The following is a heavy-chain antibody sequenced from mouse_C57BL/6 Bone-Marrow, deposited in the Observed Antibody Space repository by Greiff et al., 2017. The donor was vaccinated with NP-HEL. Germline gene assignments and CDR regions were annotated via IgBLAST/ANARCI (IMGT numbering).Heavy chain of an antibody. CDR2: IYPGDGDT. Sequence: VKLQQSGAELVKPGASVKISCKASGYAFSSYWMNWVKQRPGKGLEWIGQIYPGDGDTNYNGKFKGKATLTADKSSSTAYMQLSSLTSEDSAVYFCARRGYYGSSYDYAMDYWGQGTSVTVSS. V-gene: IGHV1-80*01. D-gene: IGHD1-1*01. J-gene: IGHJ4*01. CDR3: ARRGYYGSSYDYAMDY. CDR1: GYAFSSYW.